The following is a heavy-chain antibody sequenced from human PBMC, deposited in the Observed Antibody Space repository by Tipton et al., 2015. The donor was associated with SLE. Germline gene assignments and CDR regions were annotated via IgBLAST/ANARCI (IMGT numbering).Heavy chain of an antibody. CDR1: GGSISSSSYS. V-gene: IGHV4-61*02. CDR3: AREGWFFDY. J-gene: IGHJ4*02. CDR2: IYTSGST. Sequence: TLSLTCTVSGGSISSSSYSWSWIRQPAGKGLEWIGRIYTSGSTNYNPSLKSRVTISVDTSKNQFSLKLSSVTAADTAVYYCAREGWFFDYWGQGTLVTVSS. D-gene: IGHD2-15*01.